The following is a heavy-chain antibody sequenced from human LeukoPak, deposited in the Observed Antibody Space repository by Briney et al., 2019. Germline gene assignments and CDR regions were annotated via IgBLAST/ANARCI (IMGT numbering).Heavy chain of an antibody. Sequence: SETLSPTCTVSGGSTSSYSWSWIRHPPGRGREWIGSIYYIGSTNYNPALKSRVTISVDTSKNQFSLKLSSVTAADTAVYYCARDIGPYYDFWSGYSWGTQGFDPWGQGTLVTVSS. V-gene: IGHV4-59*01. CDR2: IYYIGST. D-gene: IGHD3-3*01. J-gene: IGHJ5*02. CDR1: GGSTSSYS. CDR3: ARDIGPYYDFWSGYSWGTQGFDP.